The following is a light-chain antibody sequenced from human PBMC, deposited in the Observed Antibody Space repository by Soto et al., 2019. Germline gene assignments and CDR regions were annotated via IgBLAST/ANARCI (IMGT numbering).Light chain of an antibody. CDR1: QSISDT. CDR3: QHYVTSLTT. J-gene: IGKJ1*01. Sequence: EIVMTQSPATLSVSPGGRATLSCRASQSISDTLAWYQQKPGQAPRLLIYDASNRATGIPARFSGSGSGTDFTLTISSLEPEDFAVYYCQHYVTSLTTFGQGTKVDIK. V-gene: IGKV3D-15*01. CDR2: DAS.